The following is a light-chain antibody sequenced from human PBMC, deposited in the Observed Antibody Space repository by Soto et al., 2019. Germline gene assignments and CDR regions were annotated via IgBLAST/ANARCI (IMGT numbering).Light chain of an antibody. V-gene: IGKV3-15*01. CDR2: AAS. Sequence: EIVMTQSPATLSVSLGERATFSCRATQSVYNNLAWYQQVPGQAPRLLIYAASTMATGVPDRFSGSGSETEFTLTITSLQHEDYAVYYCQQHKNWPLFTFGLGTKLEI. CDR1: QSVYNN. J-gene: IGKJ2*01. CDR3: QQHKNWPLFT.